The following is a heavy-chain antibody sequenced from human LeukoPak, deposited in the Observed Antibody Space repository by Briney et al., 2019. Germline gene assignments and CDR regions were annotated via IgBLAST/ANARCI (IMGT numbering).Heavy chain of an antibody. CDR3: AKDDGRAAYCGGDCYSGYDY. CDR1: GFTFSSYA. CDR2: ISGSGGST. Sequence: GGSLRLSCAASGFTFSSYAMSWVRQAPGKGLEWVSAISGSGGSTYYADSVKGRFTISRDNSKNTLYLQMNSLRAEDTAVYYCAKDDGRAAYCGGDCYSGYDYWGQGTLVTVSS. D-gene: IGHD2-21*02. J-gene: IGHJ4*02. V-gene: IGHV3-23*01.